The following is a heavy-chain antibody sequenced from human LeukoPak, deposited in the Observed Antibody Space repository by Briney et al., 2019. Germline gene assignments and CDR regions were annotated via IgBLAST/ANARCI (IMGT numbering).Heavy chain of an antibody. CDR1: GGSISSSSYY. CDR3: ARMDYDFWSGFFGPHDY. Sequence: PSETLSLTCTVSGGSISSSSYYWGWIRQPPGKGLEWIGSIYYSGSTYYNPSLKSRVTISVDTSKNQFSLKLSSVTAADTAVYYCARMDYDFWSGFFGPHDYWGQGTLVTVSS. CDR2: IYYSGST. J-gene: IGHJ4*02. V-gene: IGHV4-39*07. D-gene: IGHD3-3*01.